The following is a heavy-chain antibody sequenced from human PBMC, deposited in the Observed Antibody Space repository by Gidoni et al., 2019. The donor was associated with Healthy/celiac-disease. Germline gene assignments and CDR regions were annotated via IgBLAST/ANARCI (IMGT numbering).Heavy chain of an antibody. V-gene: IGHV1-69*01. CDR1: GGTFSSYA. CDR2: IIPIFGTA. Sequence: QVQLVQSGAEVKKPGSSVKVSCKASGGTFSSYAISWVRQAPGQGLEWMGGIIPIFGTANYAQKFQGRVTITADESTSTAYMELSSLRSEDTAVYYCASLYYDYIWGSYRFEYFQHWGQGTLVTVSS. J-gene: IGHJ1*01. CDR3: ASLYYDYIWGSYRFEYFQH. D-gene: IGHD3-16*02.